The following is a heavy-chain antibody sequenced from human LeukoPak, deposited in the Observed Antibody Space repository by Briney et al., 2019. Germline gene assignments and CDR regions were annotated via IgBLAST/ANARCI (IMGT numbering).Heavy chain of an antibody. CDR2: IFSGGTT. V-gene: IGHV3-53*01. Sequence: GGSLRLSCAASGLNVSSHYMSWVRQAPGKGLECVSVIFSGGTTYYTDSVKGRFTISRDNSNNTVYLQIKSLKVEETAVYYCARRRPIWLGGEDYGLDVWGKGTTVTVSS. CDR3: ARRRPIWLGGEDYGLDV. D-gene: IGHD3-10*01. J-gene: IGHJ6*04. CDR1: GLNVSSHY.